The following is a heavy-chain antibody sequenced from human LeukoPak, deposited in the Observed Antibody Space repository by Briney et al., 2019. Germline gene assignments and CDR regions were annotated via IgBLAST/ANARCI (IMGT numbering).Heavy chain of an antibody. CDR3: ARTNIVATIYHY. CDR2: MNPNSGNT. V-gene: IGHV1-8*01. CDR1: GYTFTSYD. Sequence: GASVKVSCKASGYTFTSYDINWVRQATGQGLEWMGWMNPNSGNTGYVQKFQGRVTMTRNTSISTAYMELSSLRSEDTAVYYCARTNIVATIYHYWGQGTLVTVSS. D-gene: IGHD5-12*01. J-gene: IGHJ4*02.